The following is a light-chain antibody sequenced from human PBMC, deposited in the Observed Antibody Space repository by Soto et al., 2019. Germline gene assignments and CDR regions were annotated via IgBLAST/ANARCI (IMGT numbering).Light chain of an antibody. CDR3: QQYGSSPLT. J-gene: IGKJ1*01. CDR2: GAS. V-gene: IGKV3-20*01. CDR1: QGVSSRY. Sequence: EIVLTQSPGTLSLSPGERATLSCRASQGVSSRYLAWYQQRPGQAPRLLIYGASRRATGIPDRFSGSGSEADFTLTITRLEPEDFVMYYCQQYGSSPLTFGQGTKVEIK.